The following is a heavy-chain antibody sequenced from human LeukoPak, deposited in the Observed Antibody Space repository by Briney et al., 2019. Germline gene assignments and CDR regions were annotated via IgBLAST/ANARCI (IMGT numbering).Heavy chain of an antibody. CDR1: GFTFSSYA. CDR2: ISGSGGST. J-gene: IGHJ5*02. CDR3: AKDLTYYYDSSGYYGNWFDP. D-gene: IGHD3-22*01. Sequence: GGSLRLSCAASGFTFSSYAMSWVRQAPGKGLERVSAISGSGGSTYYADSVKGRFTISRDNSKNTLYLQMSSLRAEDTAVYYCAKDLTYYYDSSGYYGNWFDPWGQGTLVTVSS. V-gene: IGHV3-23*01.